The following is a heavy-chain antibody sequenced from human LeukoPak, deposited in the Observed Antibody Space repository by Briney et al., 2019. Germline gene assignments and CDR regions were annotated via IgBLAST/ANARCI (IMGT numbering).Heavy chain of an antibody. V-gene: IGHV3-7*03. CDR2: IKKDGSEK. J-gene: IGHJ4*02. CDR3: TTDTWYSAGH. D-gene: IGHD2-15*01. Sequence: GGSLRLSCTASGFIFSGSWMAWIRQAPGKGLEWVAIIKKDGSEKYYVDSMKGRFTISRDNAKNSLFLQMDSLRAEDTAIYYCTTDTWYSAGHWGQGTLVTVSS. CDR1: GFIFSGSW.